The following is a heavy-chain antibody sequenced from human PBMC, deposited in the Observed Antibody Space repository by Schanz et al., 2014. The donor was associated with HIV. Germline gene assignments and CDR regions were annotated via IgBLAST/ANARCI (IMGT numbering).Heavy chain of an antibody. V-gene: IGHV3-23*01. D-gene: IGHD1-1*01. CDR2: ISGNGGST. J-gene: IGHJ6*02. Sequence: EMQLLESGGDRVQPGGSLRLSCAASTFTFNNYDMGWVRQAPGKGLEWVSGISGNGGSTYHADSVKGRFTISRDNSKNTLYLQMNSLRAEDTAVYYCTKEVPPDVWGQGTTVTVSS. CDR3: TKEVPPDV. CDR1: TFTFNNYD.